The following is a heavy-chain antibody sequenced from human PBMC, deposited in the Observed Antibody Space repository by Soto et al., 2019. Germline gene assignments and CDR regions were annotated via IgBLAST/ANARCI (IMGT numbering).Heavy chain of an antibody. V-gene: IGHV1-18*01. D-gene: IGHD3-3*01. CDR1: GYIFTTYG. CDR2: ISAYNGNT. J-gene: IGHJ1*01. CDR3: ARDRITIFGVVGGDFQH. Sequence: QVQLVQSGAEVKKPGASVKVSCKSSGYIFTTYGISWVRQAPGQGLEWMGWISAYNGNTNYAQELQGRVTMTTDTSPRTTQVELRSLRSAGTAVYYCARDRITIFGVVGGDFQHLGQGTLVTVSS.